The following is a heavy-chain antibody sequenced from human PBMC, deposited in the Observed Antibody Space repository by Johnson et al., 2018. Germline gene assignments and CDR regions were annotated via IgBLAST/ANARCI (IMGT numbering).Heavy chain of an antibody. CDR2: ISTSGSPK. D-gene: IGHD4-17*01. J-gene: IGHJ1*01. V-gene: IGHV3-11*01. Sequence: VQLVESGGGLVKPGGSLRLSCAASGFTFSDYYMSWVRQAPGKGLEWVSYISTSGSPKYYADSVKGRFTISRDNAKNALSLQMSSLRAEDTAVDYCARDASYGDYAEYFQHWGQGTLVTVSS. CDR3: ARDASYGDYAEYFQH. CDR1: GFTFSDYY.